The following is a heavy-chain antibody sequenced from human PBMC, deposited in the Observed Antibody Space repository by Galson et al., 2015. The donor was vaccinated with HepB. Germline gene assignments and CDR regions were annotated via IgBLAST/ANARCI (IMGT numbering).Heavy chain of an antibody. D-gene: IGHD5-18*01. V-gene: IGHV3-30*04. CDR2: ISYDGSNK. J-gene: IGHJ4*02. CDR3: AREYNYGNYYFDY. CDR1: GFTFSSYV. Sequence: SLRLSCAASGFTFSSYVMHWVRQAPGKGLEWVAVISYDGSNKYYADSVKGRFTVSRDNSKNTLYLQMDSLRPEDTAVYYCAREYNYGNYYFDYWGQGTLVTVSS.